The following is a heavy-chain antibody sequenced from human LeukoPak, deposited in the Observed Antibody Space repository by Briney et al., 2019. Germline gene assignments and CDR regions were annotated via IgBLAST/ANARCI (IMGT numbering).Heavy chain of an antibody. Sequence: GGSLRLSCAASGFTFSSYGMHWVRQAPGKGLEWVAVIWYDGSNKYYAESVKGRFTISRDNSKNTLYLQMNSLRAEDTAVYYCARFGRAGGNPFGDYFDYWGQGTLVTVSS. J-gene: IGHJ4*02. V-gene: IGHV3-33*01. CDR3: ARFGRAGGNPFGDYFDY. CDR1: GFTFSSYG. D-gene: IGHD4-23*01. CDR2: IWYDGSNK.